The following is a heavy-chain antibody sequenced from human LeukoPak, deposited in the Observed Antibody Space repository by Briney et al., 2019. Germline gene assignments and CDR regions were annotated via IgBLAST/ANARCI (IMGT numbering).Heavy chain of an antibody. Sequence: PSETLSLTCIVSGRFTTDDYWSWIRQTPGKRLEWIGYVYHGGTTNYNPSLKRRATIVGDTSKNQISLKLKSVTAADTAVYYCARRPSRGWGSDWYFDLWGRGTLVTVSS. D-gene: IGHD7-27*01. CDR1: GRFTTDDY. V-gene: IGHV4-59*12. J-gene: IGHJ2*01. CDR2: VYHGGTT. CDR3: ARRPSRGWGSDWYFDL.